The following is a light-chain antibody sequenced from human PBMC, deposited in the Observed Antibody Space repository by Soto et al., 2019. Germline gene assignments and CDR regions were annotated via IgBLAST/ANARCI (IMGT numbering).Light chain of an antibody. J-gene: IGLJ1*01. Sequence: QSALTQPASVSGSPGQSITISCTGTSSDVGGYNYVSWYQQHPGKGPKLMIYEVSNRPSGVSNRFSGSKPGNTATLTISGLQAEDEADYYCSSYTSTTTRVFGTGTRSPS. CDR2: EVS. V-gene: IGLV2-14*03. CDR3: SSYTSTTTRV. CDR1: SSDVGGYNY.